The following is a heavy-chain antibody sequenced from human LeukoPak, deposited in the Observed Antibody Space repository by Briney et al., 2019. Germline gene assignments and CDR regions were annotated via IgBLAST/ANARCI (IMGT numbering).Heavy chain of an antibody. D-gene: IGHD3-22*01. CDR3: ARLPYYYDSSGYFAFDI. Sequence: PSETLSLTCTVSGGSINSYYWSWIRQPPGKGLEWIGYIYYSGSTNYNPSLKSRVTISVDTSKNQFSLKLSSVTAADTAVYYCARLPYYYDSSGYFAFDIWGQGTMVTVSS. V-gene: IGHV4-59*08. CDR2: IYYSGST. J-gene: IGHJ3*02. CDR1: GGSINSYY.